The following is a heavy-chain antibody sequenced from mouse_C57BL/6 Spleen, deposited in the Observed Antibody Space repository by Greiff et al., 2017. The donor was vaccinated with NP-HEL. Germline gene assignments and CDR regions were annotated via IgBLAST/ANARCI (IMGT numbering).Heavy chain of an antibody. D-gene: IGHD4-1*01. CDR2: IYPGSGST. V-gene: IGHV1-55*01. J-gene: IGHJ4*01. CDR1: GYTFTSYW. CDR3: AKEGELGRGAMDY. Sequence: QVQLQQPGAELVKPGASVKMSCKASGYTFTSYWITWVKQRPGQGLEWIGDIYPGSGSTNYNEKFKSKATRTVDTSSSTAYMQLSSLTSEDSAVYYCAKEGELGRGAMDYWGQGTSVTVSS.